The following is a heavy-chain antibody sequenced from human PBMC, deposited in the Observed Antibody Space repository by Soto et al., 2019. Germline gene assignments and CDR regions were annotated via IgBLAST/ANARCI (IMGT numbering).Heavy chain of an antibody. CDR2: IIPIFGTA. D-gene: IGHD2-21*02. V-gene: IGHV1-69*13. Sequence: GASVKVSCKASGGTFSSYAISWVRQAPGQGLEWMGGIIPIFGTANYAQKFQGRVTITADESTSTAYMELSSLRSEDTAVYYCARGTLAYCGGDCYSYYLQYWGQGTLVTVSS. CDR1: GGTFSSYA. CDR3: ARGTLAYCGGDCYSYYLQY. J-gene: IGHJ1*01.